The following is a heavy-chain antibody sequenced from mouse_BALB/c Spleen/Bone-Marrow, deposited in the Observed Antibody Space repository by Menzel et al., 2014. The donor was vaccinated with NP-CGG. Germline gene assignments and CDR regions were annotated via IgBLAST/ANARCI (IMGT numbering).Heavy chain of an antibody. CDR2: ISYSGST. J-gene: IGHJ3*01. CDR3: ARRGYYGTFLFAY. D-gene: IGHD2-1*01. V-gene: IGHV3-2*02. CDR1: GYSITSDSA. Sequence: EVMLVESGPGLVKPSQSLSLTCTVTGYSITSDSAWNWIRQFPGNKLEWMAYISYSGSTTYNPSLKSRISITRDTSKNQFFLQLKSVTTEDTATYYCARRGYYGTFLFAYWGQGTLVTVSA.